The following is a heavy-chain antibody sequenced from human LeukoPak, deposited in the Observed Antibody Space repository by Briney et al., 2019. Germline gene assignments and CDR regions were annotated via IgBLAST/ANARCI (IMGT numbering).Heavy chain of an antibody. D-gene: IGHD3-16*02. J-gene: IGHJ6*02. CDR2: ISGSGGST. V-gene: IGHV3-23*01. Sequence: GGSLRLSCAASGFTFSSYAMSWVRQAPGKGLEWVSAISGSGGSTYYADSVKGRFTISRDNSKNTLYLQMNSLRAEDTAVYYCARDRSENDYVWGSYRRRYGMDVWGQGTTVTVSS. CDR3: ARDRSENDYVWGSYRRRYGMDV. CDR1: GFTFSSYA.